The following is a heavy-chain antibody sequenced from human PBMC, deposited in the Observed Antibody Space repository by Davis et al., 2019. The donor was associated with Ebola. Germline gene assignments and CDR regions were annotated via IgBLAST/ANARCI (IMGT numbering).Heavy chain of an antibody. CDR1: GYTFNSHG. J-gene: IGHJ6*02. V-gene: IGHV1-18*01. D-gene: IGHD2-15*01. CDR3: ATAGGIRYYYYGMDV. Sequence: AASVKVSCKASGYTFNSHGISWVRQAPGQGLEWMGWVSIYNGETKYAEGLQGRVTMTEDTSTDTAYMELSSLRSEDTAVYYCATAGGIRYYYYGMDVWGQGTTVTVSS. CDR2: VSIYNGET.